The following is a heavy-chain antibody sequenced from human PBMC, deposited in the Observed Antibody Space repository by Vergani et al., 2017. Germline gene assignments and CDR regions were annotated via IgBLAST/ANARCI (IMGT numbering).Heavy chain of an antibody. CDR1: GFTFDDYA. J-gene: IGHJ6*03. Sequence: EVQLVESGGGLVQPGRSLRLSCAASGFTFDDYAMHWVRQAPGKGLEWVSGISWNSGSIGYADSVKGRFNISRDNAKNSLYLQMNSLRAEDTALYYCAKSVVPAAPLKYYYYYMDVWGKGTTVTVSS. CDR3: AKSVVPAAPLKYYYYYMDV. CDR2: ISWNSGSI. V-gene: IGHV3-9*01. D-gene: IGHD2-2*01.